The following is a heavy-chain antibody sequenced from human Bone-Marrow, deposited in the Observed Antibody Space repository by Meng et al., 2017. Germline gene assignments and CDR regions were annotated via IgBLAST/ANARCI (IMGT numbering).Heavy chain of an antibody. CDR3: ATDLLGELLSSDY. D-gene: IGHD3-10*01. V-gene: IGHV1-46*01. CDR2: INPSGGST. CDR1: GYNFPDYW. Sequence: ASVKVSCKPSGYNFPDYWLHWVRQAPGQGLEWMGIINPSGGSTSYAQKFQGRVTMTRDTSTSTVCMELSSLRSEDTAVYYCATDLLGELLSSDYWGQGTLVTVSS. J-gene: IGHJ4*02.